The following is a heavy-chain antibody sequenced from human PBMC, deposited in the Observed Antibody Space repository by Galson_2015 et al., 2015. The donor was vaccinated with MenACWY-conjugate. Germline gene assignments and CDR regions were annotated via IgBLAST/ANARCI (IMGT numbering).Heavy chain of an antibody. CDR1: GYTFTSYA. CDR3: ARTGYCSSTSCQDYWFDP. CDR2: INAGNGNT. Sequence: SVKVSCKASGYTFTSYAMHWVRQAPGQRLEWMGWINAGNGNTKYSQKFQGRVTITRDTSASTAYMELSSLRSEDTAVYYCARTGYCSSTSCQDYWFDPWGQGTLVTVSS. D-gene: IGHD2-2*01. J-gene: IGHJ5*02. V-gene: IGHV1-3*01.